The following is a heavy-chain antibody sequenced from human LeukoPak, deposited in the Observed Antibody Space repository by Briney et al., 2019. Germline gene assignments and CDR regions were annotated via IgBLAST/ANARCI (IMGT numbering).Heavy chain of an antibody. CDR2: IYYSGST. Sequence: SETLSLTCTVSGGSISSGGYYWSWIRQPPGKGLEWIGYIYYSGSTNYNPSLKSRVTISVDTSKNQFSLKLSSVTAADTAVYYCARESHDTLIEQQLGYDAFDIWGQGTMVTVSS. CDR1: GGSISSGGYY. V-gene: IGHV4-61*08. J-gene: IGHJ3*02. D-gene: IGHD6-13*01. CDR3: ARESHDTLIEQQLGYDAFDI.